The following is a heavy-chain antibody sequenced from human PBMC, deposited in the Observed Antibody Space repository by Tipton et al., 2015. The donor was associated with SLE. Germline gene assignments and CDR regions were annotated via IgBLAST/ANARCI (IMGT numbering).Heavy chain of an antibody. CDR2: IYHSGST. CDR3: ARLGSSSWYRDYFDY. D-gene: IGHD6-13*01. CDR1: GYSISSGYY. J-gene: IGHJ4*02. V-gene: IGHV4-38-2*01. Sequence: TLSLTCAVSGYSISSGYYWGWIRQPPGKGLEWIGSIYHSGSTYYNPSLKSRVTISVDTSKNQFSLKLSSVTAADTAVYYCARLGSSSWYRDYFDYWGQGTLVTVSS.